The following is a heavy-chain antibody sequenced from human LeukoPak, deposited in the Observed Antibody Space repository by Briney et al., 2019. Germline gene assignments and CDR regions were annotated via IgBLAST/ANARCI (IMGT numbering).Heavy chain of an antibody. Sequence: GVSLRLSCAASGFTFSSYGMHWVRQAPGKGLVWVSRINSDGSSTSYADSVKGRFTISRDSAKNTLYLQMNSLRAEDTAVYYCARDGILLYNWGHPSWGQGTLVTVSS. V-gene: IGHV3-74*01. CDR3: ARDGILLYNWGHPS. J-gene: IGHJ5*02. D-gene: IGHD1-20*01. CDR2: INSDGSST. CDR1: GFTFSSYG.